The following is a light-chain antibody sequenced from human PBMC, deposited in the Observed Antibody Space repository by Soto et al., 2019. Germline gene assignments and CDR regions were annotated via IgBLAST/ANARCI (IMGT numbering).Light chain of an antibody. V-gene: IGKV1-39*01. CDR3: QQSYSTTWT. CDR2: AAS. J-gene: IGKJ1*01. Sequence: DIQMTQSPSSLAASLGDRVTITCRARQGISTYLNCYQQKPGEAPKLLIYAASSLQSGVPSRYSGSGSETDFTLTISSLQPEDFETYSCQQSYSTTWTFGQGTKVDVK. CDR1: QGISTY.